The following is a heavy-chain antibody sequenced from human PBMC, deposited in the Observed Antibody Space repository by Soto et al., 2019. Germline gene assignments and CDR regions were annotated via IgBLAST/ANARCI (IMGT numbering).Heavy chain of an antibody. CDR3: ARRGGSYLYYFDY. D-gene: IGHD1-26*01. CDR1: GGSISSSSYY. V-gene: IGHV4-39*01. CDR2: IYYSGST. Sequence: QLQLQESGPGLVKPSETLSLTCTVSGGSISSSSYYWGWIRQPPGKGLEWIGSIYYSGSTYYNPSLKSRVTISVDTSKNQFALKLSSVTAADTAVYYCARRGGSYLYYFDYWGQGTLVTVSS. J-gene: IGHJ4*02.